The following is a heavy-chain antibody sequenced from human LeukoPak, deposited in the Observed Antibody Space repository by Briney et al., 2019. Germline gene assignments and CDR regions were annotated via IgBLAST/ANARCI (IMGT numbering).Heavy chain of an antibody. D-gene: IGHD6-13*01. CDR3: ATSGGSSSSWSYFFDY. CDR2: MNPNSGTT. CDR1: GYTFTGYY. Sequence: GASVKVSCKASGYTFTGYYMHWVRQAPGQGLEWMGWMNPNSGTTGYAQKFQGRVTMTRNTSISTAYMELSSLRFEDTAVYYCATSGGSSSSWSYFFDYWGQGTLVTVSS. J-gene: IGHJ4*02. V-gene: IGHV1-8*02.